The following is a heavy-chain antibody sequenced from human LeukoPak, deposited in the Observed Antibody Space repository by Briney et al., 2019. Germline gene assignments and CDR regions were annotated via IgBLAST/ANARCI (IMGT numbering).Heavy chain of an antibody. V-gene: IGHV4-4*07. D-gene: IGHD3-22*01. Sequence: PSETLSLTCTVSGCSISSYYGSWLRQPAGKGLEWVGRIYTSGSTNYNPSLKSRVTMSVDTSKNQFSLKLSSVTAADTAVYYCARDPLTYYYDSSDAFDIWGQGTMVTVSS. CDR1: GCSISSYY. CDR2: IYTSGST. J-gene: IGHJ3*02. CDR3: ARDPLTYYYDSSDAFDI.